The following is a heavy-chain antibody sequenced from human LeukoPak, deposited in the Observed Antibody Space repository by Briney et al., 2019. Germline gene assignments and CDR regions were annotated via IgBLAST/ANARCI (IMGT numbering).Heavy chain of an antibody. J-gene: IGHJ4*02. V-gene: IGHV5-51*01. CDR2: NYPGDSDT. D-gene: IGHD2-8*01. CDR1: GYSFTCYW. Sequence: GESLQICCKGSGYSFTCYWIGWGREMPGKGLGWMEINYPGDSDTRYSPSFQGQVIISADKAISTAYLQLSALKAADTAMYYCMSAGENGVWGFDYWGQGNRVTVTS. CDR3: MSAGENGVWGFDY.